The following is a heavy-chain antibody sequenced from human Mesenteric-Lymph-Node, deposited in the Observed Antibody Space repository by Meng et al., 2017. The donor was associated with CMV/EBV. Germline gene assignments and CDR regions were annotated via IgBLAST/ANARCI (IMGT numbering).Heavy chain of an antibody. J-gene: IGHJ4*02. CDR1: GFTFSTYA. CDR2: IWYDGSSK. V-gene: IGHV3-33*06. CDR3: AKGGVEMATMDY. Sequence: GESLKISCVASGFTFSTYAMDWVRQAPGKGLEWVAVIWYDGSSKYYADSVKGRFTISRDNSKNTLYLQMNSLRAEDTAVYYCAKGGVEMATMDYWGQGTLVTVSS. D-gene: IGHD5-24*01.